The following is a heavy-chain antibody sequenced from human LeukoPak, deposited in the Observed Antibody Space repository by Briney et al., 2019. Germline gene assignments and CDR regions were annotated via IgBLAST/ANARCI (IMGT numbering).Heavy chain of an antibody. CDR2: IIPIFGTA. CDR3: ARVALYSYGWDYYYYYGMDV. CDR1: GGTFSSYA. D-gene: IGHD5-18*01. Sequence: GASVKVSCKASGGTFSSYAISWVRQAPGQGVEWMGGIIPIFGTANYAQKFQGRVTITADKSTSTAYMELSNLRSEDTAVYYCARVALYSYGWDYYYYYGMDVWGKGTTVTVSS. J-gene: IGHJ6*04. V-gene: IGHV1-69*06.